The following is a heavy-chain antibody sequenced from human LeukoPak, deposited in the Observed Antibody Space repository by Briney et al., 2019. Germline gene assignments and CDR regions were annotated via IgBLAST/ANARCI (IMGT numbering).Heavy chain of an antibody. CDR3: ARGRYCSADICSGGDAFDI. CDR2: IYTRGST. Sequence: SETLSLTCTVSGGSINNYYWSWIRQPAGRGLEWIGRIYTRGSTNYNPSLKSRVTMSVDTSKNQFSLKLSSVTAADTAVYYCARGRYCSADICSGGDAFDIWGQGTMVSVSS. V-gene: IGHV4-4*07. CDR1: GGSINNYY. J-gene: IGHJ3*02. D-gene: IGHD2-15*01.